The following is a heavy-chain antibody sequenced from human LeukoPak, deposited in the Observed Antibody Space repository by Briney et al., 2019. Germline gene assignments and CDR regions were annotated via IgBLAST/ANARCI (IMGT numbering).Heavy chain of an antibody. CDR3: AREHYYDSSGYHDY. V-gene: IGHV4-61*02. J-gene: IGHJ4*02. Sequence: SETLSLTCTVSGDSISSGDYYWSWIRQPAGKGLEWIGRIYASGSTNYNPSLKSRVTISVDTSKNQISLKVTSMTAADTAVYYCAREHYYDSSGYHDYWGQGTLVTVSS. D-gene: IGHD3-22*01. CDR1: GDSISSGDYY. CDR2: IYASGST.